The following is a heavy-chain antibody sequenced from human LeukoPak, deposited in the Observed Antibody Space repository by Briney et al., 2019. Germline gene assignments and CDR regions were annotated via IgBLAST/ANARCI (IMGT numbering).Heavy chain of an antibody. CDR2: IYPGDSDT. D-gene: IGHD3-16*01. Sequence: GESLQISCKGSGYNFSNYWIAWVRQMPGKGLEWMGIIYPGDSDTRYSPSFQGQVTMSVDRSINTAYLQWSILKASDTAVYYCATSIPTSESTVFDHWGQGTLVTVSS. CDR3: ATSIPTSESTVFDH. V-gene: IGHV5-51*01. CDR1: GYNFSNYW. J-gene: IGHJ4*02.